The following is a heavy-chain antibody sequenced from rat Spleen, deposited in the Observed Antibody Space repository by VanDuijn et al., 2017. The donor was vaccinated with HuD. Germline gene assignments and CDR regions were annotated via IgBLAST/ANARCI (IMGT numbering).Heavy chain of an antibody. Sequence: EVQLVESGGGPVQPGGPLRLSCVASGFTFNNYWMTWIRQAPGKGLEFIASITNSGGTTYYPDSVKGRFIISRDNAKNTLYLQMNSLRSEDTATYYCTGPFDYWGQGVMVTVSS. V-gene: IGHV5-31*01. CDR1: GFTFNNYW. CDR3: TGPFDY. CDR2: ITNSGGTT. J-gene: IGHJ2*01.